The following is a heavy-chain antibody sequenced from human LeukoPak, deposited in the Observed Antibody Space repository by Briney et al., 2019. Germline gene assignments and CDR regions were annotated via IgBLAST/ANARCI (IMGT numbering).Heavy chain of an antibody. Sequence: PGGSLRLSCAASGFTLSSYAMSWVRQAPGKGLEWVSAISGSGGSTYYADSVKGRFTISRDNSKNTLYLQMNSLRAEDTAVYYCAKAYGSGSYGYYYHGMDVWGQGTTVTVSS. CDR2: ISGSGGST. V-gene: IGHV3-23*01. D-gene: IGHD3-10*01. CDR1: GFTLSSYA. CDR3: AKAYGSGSYGYYYHGMDV. J-gene: IGHJ6*02.